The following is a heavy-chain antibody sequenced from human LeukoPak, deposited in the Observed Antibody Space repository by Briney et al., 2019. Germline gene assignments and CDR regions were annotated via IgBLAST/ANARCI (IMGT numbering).Heavy chain of an antibody. D-gene: IGHD2-2*02. CDR1: GYTFTGYY. J-gene: IGHJ4*02. CDR2: INPNSGGT. V-gene: IGHV1-2*06. CDR3: ARAQRCSSTSCYIGAY. Sequence: ASVKVSCKASGYTFTGYYMHWVRQAPGQGLEWMGRINPNSGGTNYAQKFRGRVTMTRDTSISTAYMELSRLRSDDTAVYYCARAQRCSSTSCYIGAYWGQGTLVTVSS.